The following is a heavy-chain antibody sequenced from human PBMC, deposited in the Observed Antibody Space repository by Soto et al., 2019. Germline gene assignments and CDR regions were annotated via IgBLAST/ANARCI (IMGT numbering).Heavy chain of an antibody. J-gene: IGHJ4*02. CDR3: ARSGSGSGWL. CDR1: GGSVSSGRFY. D-gene: IGHD6-13*01. V-gene: IGHV4-61*01. CDR2: IYYSGSI. Sequence: QVQLQESGPGLVKPSETLSLTCTVSGGSVSSGRFYWSWIRQPPGKGLEWIGYIYYSGSIKYNPSLRSRVTISVDTSKNQFALKLTSVTAADTAVYYCARSGSGSGWLGGQGTLVTVSS.